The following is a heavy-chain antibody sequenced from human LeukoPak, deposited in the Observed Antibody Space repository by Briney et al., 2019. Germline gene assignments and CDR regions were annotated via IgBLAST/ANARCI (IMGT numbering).Heavy chain of an antibody. J-gene: IGHJ3*02. CDR3: ARAGRLTFDI. CDR1: GGSFIGYY. V-gene: IGHV4-34*01. Sequence: SETLSLTCAVSGGSFIGYYWSWIRQPPGKGLEWIGEINHSGSTNYNPSLKSRVTISVDTSKNQFSLKLSSVTAADTAVYYCARAGRLTFDIWGQGTMVTVSS. D-gene: IGHD6-25*01. CDR2: INHSGST.